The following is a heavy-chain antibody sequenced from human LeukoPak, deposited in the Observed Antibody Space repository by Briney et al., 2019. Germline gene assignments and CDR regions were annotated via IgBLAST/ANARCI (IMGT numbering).Heavy chain of an antibody. J-gene: IGHJ4*02. CDR3: AKKAQYNGNYPLDY. D-gene: IGHD1-26*01. V-gene: IGHV3-74*01. CDR2: IKTDGSDR. CDR1: GFSFSDYW. Sequence: LAGGSLRLSCVVSGFSFSDYWMHWVRKAPGKGPVWVSGIKTDGSDRRYADFVKGRFTISRDNSKNTLYLQMNSLRAEDTALYFCAKKAQYNGNYPLDYWGQGTLVTVSS.